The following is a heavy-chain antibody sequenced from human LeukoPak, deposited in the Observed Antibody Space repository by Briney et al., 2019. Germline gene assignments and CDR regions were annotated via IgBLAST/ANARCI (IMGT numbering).Heavy chain of an antibody. CDR3: AQRAPPY. CDR1: GFPVNAND. V-gene: IGHV3-66*01. Sequence: GGSLRLSCIVSGFPVNANDINWVRQAPGKGLEWVSLIYISGITKYADSVQGRFTISRDNSKNTLDLQLNGLRAEDTAVYYCAQRAPPYWGQGTQVTVSS. CDR2: IYISGIT. J-gene: IGHJ4*02.